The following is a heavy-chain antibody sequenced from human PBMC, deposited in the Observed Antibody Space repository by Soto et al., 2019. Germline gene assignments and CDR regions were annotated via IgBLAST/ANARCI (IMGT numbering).Heavy chain of an antibody. D-gene: IGHD3-22*01. J-gene: IGHJ4*02. Sequence: QVQLQESGPGLVKPSETLSLTCTVSGGSISSYYWSWIRQPPGKGLEWIGYIYYSGSTNYNPSLTRHVTISLDPAKNQCSRKLSSVTAADTAVYSCAGAGGGYYPFDYWGQGTLVTVSS. CDR1: GGSISSYY. CDR2: IYYSGST. V-gene: IGHV4-59*08. CDR3: AGAGGGYYPFDY.